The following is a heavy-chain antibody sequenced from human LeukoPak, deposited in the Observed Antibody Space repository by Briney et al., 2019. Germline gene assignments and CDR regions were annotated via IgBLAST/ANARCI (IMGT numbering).Heavy chain of an antibody. Sequence: AGGSLRLSCAASGFTFSSYGMSWVRQAPGKGLEWVSAISGSGGSTYYADSVKGRFTISRDNSKNTLYLQMNSLRAEDTAVYYCAKGWSSTVVGCFDYWGQGTLVTVPS. D-gene: IGHD2-2*01. CDR3: AKGWSSTVVGCFDY. CDR1: GFTFSSYG. CDR2: ISGSGGST. V-gene: IGHV3-23*01. J-gene: IGHJ4*02.